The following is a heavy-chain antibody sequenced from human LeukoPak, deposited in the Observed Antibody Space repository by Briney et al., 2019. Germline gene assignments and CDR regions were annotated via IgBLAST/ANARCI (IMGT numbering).Heavy chain of an antibody. V-gene: IGHV6-1*01. D-gene: IGHD2-21*01. CDR1: GDSVVTNNVA. CDR2: TYLRSKWYN. CDR3: TRGKYSGFDI. Sequence: SQTPSLTCAISGDSVVTNNVAWNWIRQSPSRGLEWLGRTYLRSKWYNEYAVSVKSRITINPDTSRNHFSLQLNSAIPEDTAVYYCTRGKYSGFDIWGQGTMVTVSS. J-gene: IGHJ3*02.